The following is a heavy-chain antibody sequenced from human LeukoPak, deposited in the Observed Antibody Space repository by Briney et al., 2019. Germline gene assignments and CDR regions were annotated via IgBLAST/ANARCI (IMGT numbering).Heavy chain of an antibody. D-gene: IGHD1-1*01. Sequence: HSGRSLRLSCAASGFTFSSYGMHWVRQAPGKGLEWVAVISYDGSNKYYADSVKGRFTISRDNSRNMLYLQMNSLRAEDTAVYYSTRDWNDLDYWGQGTLVTVSS. V-gene: IGHV3-30*03. CDR1: GFTFSSYG. CDR2: ISYDGSNK. CDR3: TRDWNDLDY. J-gene: IGHJ4*02.